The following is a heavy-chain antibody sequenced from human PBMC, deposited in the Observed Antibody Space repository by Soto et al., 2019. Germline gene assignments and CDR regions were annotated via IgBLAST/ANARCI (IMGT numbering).Heavy chain of an antibody. V-gene: IGHV1-69*13. D-gene: IGHD3-3*01. J-gene: IGHJ6*02. CDR3: ATISLELRFLESGDYYYYGMDV. CDR1: GGTFSSYA. CDR2: IIPIFGTA. Sequence: GASVKVSCKASGGTFSSYAISWVRQAPGQGLEWMGGIIPIFGTANYAQKFQGRVTITADESTSTAYMELSSLRSEDTAVYYCATISLELRFLESGDYYYYGMDVWGQGTTVTVSS.